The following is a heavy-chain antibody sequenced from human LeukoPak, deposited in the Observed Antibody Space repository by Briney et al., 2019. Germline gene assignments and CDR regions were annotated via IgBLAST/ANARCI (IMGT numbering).Heavy chain of an antibody. D-gene: IGHD6-19*01. CDR2: VRGSGGDT. V-gene: IGHV3-23*01. Sequence: GGSLRLSCKASGFTFNLYAMMWVRQAPGKGLEWVSAVRGSGGDTQYSDSVKGRFTISRDNSKNTLYLQMNSLRAEDTAVYYCAKDSPRIAVAGTFDYWGQGTLVTVSS. CDR3: AKDSPRIAVAGTFDY. J-gene: IGHJ4*02. CDR1: GFTFNLYA.